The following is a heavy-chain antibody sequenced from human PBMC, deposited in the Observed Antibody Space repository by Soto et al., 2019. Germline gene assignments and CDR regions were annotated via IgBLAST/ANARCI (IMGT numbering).Heavy chain of an antibody. D-gene: IGHD6-19*01. Sequence: ASVKVSCKASGYTFTSYAIHWVRLAPGQRLEWMGWINAGNGNTKYSQKFQGRVTITRDTSASTAYMELSSLRSEDTAVYYCARYSSGWDAFGISGQGTMVTVSS. CDR1: GYTFTSYA. V-gene: IGHV1-3*01. CDR3: ARYSSGWDAFGI. CDR2: INAGNGNT. J-gene: IGHJ3*02.